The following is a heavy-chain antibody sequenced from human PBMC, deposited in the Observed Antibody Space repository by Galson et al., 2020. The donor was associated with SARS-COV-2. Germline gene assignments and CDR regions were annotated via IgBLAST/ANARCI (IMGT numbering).Heavy chain of an antibody. V-gene: IGHV3-13*01. J-gene: IGHJ6*02. CDR1: GFTFSSYD. CDR2: IGTAGDT. Sequence: GGSLRLSCAASGFTFSSYDMHWVRQATGKGLEWVSAIGTAGDTYYPGSVKGRFTISRENAKNSLYLQMNSLRAGDTAVYYCARGDAGSSWYPLSMYYYGMDVWGQGTTVTFSS. D-gene: IGHD6-13*01. CDR3: ARGDAGSSWYPLSMYYYGMDV.